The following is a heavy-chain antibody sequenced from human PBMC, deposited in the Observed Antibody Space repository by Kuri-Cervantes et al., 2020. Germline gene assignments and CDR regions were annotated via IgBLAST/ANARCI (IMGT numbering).Heavy chain of an antibody. CDR1: GFTFSSNG. CDR3: AKDLFYGSGSFGAFDI. J-gene: IGHJ3*02. Sequence: GGSLRLSCAASGFTFSSNGFHWVRQAPGKGLEWVAVISYDGSNKYYADSVKGRFTISRDNSKNTLYLQMNSLRAEDTAVYYCAKDLFYGSGSFGAFDIWGHGTMVTVSS. V-gene: IGHV3-30*18. D-gene: IGHD3-10*01. CDR2: ISYDGSNK.